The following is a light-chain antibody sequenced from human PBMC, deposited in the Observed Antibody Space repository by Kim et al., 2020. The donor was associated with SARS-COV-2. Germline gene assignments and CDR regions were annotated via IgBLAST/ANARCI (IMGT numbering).Light chain of an antibody. V-gene: IGLV2-14*01. J-gene: IGLJ1*01. CDR2: DVS. CDR3: FSYTSSGTYV. CDR1: SSDIGAYDY. Sequence: QSVLTQPASVSGSPGQSITISCTGTSSDIGAYDYVSWYQQRPGKAPQLLIFDVSERPSAVSNRFSGSKSGHTASLTISGLQPEDEADYYCFSYTSSGTYVFGNGTKVTVL.